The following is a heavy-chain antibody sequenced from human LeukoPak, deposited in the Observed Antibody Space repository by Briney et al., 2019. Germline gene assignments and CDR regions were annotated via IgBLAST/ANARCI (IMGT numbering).Heavy chain of an antibody. CDR1: GGSFSGYY. V-gene: IGHV4-34*01. D-gene: IGHD3-10*01. CDR2: INHSGST. J-gene: IGHJ6*02. CDR3: ARDYYGSGSPPYYYYGMDV. Sequence: SETLSLTCAVYGGSFSGYYWSWIRQPPGKGLEWIGEINHSGSTYYNPSLKSRVTISVDTSKNQFSLKPSSVTAADTAVYYCARDYYGSGSPPYYYYGMDVWGQGTTVTVSS.